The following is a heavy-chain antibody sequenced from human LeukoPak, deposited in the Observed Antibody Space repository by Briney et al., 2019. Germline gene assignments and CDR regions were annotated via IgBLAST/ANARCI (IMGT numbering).Heavy chain of an antibody. J-gene: IGHJ4*02. CDR1: GFSFSDHA. Sequence: GSLRLSCAGSGFSFSDHAMHWVRQAPGMGLEWVAVMSHDGFTQIYAASVRGRFTVARDLSKNTLYLQMDSLTTEDTAVYRCARNNHFGYWGQGTLVTVSS. D-gene: IGHD1/OR15-1a*01. CDR2: MSHDGFTQ. V-gene: IGHV3-30-3*01. CDR3: ARNNHFGY.